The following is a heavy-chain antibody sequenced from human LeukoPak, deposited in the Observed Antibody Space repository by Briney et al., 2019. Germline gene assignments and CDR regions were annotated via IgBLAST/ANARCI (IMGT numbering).Heavy chain of an antibody. V-gene: IGHV7-4-1*02. Sequence: ASVKVSCKASGYSFTTYGISWVRQAPGQGLEWMGWINTNTGNPTYAQGFTGRFVFSLDTSVTTAYLQISSLKADDTAIYYCARVRFDSGNYYLDYWGQGALVIVSS. J-gene: IGHJ4*02. D-gene: IGHD3-10*01. CDR1: GYSFTTYG. CDR2: INTNTGNP. CDR3: ARVRFDSGNYYLDY.